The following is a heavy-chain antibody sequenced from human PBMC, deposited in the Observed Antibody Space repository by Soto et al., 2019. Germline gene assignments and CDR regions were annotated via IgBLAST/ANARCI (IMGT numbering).Heavy chain of an antibody. D-gene: IGHD1-26*01. CDR1: GGSMSKYY. CDR3: ARTVGAAYYFYF. J-gene: IGHJ4*02. CDR2: VYTSGST. V-gene: IGHV4-4*07. Sequence: PSETLSLTCNVSGGSMSKYYWSWIRQPAGKGLEWIGRVYTSGSTNYNPSLKSRVTMSIDTSNNHFSLKLHSVTAADTAVYYCARTVGAAYYFYFWGQGTLVTVSS.